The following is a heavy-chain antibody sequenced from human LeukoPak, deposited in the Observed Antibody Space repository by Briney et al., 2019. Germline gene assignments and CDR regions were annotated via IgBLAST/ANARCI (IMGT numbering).Heavy chain of an antibody. CDR3: ATYITGATKYVQH. CDR1: GGTFSNYA. D-gene: IGHD1-7*01. Sequence: SVKVSCKASGGTFSNYAISWVRQAPGQGLEWMGGIIPMFGTVNYAQKFQGRVTITTDESTSTAFMELSNLRSEDTALYYCATYITGATKYVQHWGQGTLVTVSS. CDR2: IIPMFGTV. V-gene: IGHV1-69*05. J-gene: IGHJ1*01.